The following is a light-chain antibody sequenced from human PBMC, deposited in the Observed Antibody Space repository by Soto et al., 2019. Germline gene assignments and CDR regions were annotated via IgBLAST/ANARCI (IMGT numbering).Light chain of an antibody. Sequence: EIVITQSPATLSVSPVESATLSCRASQSVSSNLAWYQQKPGQAPRLLIYGASTRVTGIPARFSGSGSGTEFTLTISSLQSEDFAVYYCQQYHNWWTFGQGTKVDIK. V-gene: IGKV3-15*01. CDR3: QQYHNWWT. CDR2: GAS. CDR1: QSVSSN. J-gene: IGKJ1*01.